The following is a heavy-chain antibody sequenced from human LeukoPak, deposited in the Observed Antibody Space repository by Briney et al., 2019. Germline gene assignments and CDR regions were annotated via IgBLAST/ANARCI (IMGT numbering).Heavy chain of an antibody. D-gene: IGHD6-13*01. CDR3: AKPTYSSSWRGYFDY. CDR2: ISYDGSNK. CDR1: GFTFSSYG. J-gene: IGHJ4*02. V-gene: IGHV3-30*18. Sequence: GGSLRLSCAASGFTFSSYGMHWVRQAPGKGLEWVAVISYDGSNKYYADSVKGRFTISRDNSKNTLYLQMNSLRAEDTAVYYCAKPTYSSSWRGYFDYWGQGTLVTVSS.